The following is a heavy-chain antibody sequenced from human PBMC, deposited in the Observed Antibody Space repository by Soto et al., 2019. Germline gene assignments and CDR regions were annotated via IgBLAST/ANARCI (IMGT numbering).Heavy chain of an antibody. Sequence: EVQLVESGGGLVQPGGSRRLSCAASGFTFSSFWMNWVRQAPGKGLEWVANIKQDGSEKYYVDSVKGRFTISRDNAKNSLYLQINSLRAEDTAVYYCVGGSGWIFDYWGQGTLVTVSS. J-gene: IGHJ4*02. CDR1: GFTFSSFW. CDR3: VGGSGWIFDY. V-gene: IGHV3-7*01. CDR2: IKQDGSEK. D-gene: IGHD6-19*01.